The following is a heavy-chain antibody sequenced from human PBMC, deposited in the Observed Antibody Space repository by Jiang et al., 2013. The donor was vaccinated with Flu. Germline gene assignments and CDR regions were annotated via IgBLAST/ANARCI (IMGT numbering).Heavy chain of an antibody. CDR2: IDAGNGNT. J-gene: IGHJ6*02. CDR3: AREVPYYDFWSGYSGDYYYYGMDV. Sequence: GAEVKKPGASVKVSCKASGYNFANYAMHWVRQAPGQRLEWMGWIDAGNGNTKYSQKFQDRVTITRDTSASTAYMELRSLRSDDTAVYYCAREVPYYDFWSGYSGDYYYYGMDVWGQGTTVTVSS. D-gene: IGHD3-3*01. V-gene: IGHV1-3*01. CDR1: GYNFANYA.